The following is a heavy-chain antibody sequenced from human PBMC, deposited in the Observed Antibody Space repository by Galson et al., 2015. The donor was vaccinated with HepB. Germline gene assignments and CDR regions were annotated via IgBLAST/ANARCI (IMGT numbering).Heavy chain of an antibody. J-gene: IGHJ4*02. CDR3: ARARYSSSPPDY. CDR1: GYRFTNHG. V-gene: IGHV1-18*01. D-gene: IGHD6-6*01. CDR2: INVYGGNT. Sequence: SVKVSCKASGYRFTNHGISWVRQAPGQGLEWMGWINVYGGNTNYPQKLQGRVVMTTDTSTNTVYMELRSLRFDDTAVYYCARARYSSSPPDYWGQGTLVTVSS.